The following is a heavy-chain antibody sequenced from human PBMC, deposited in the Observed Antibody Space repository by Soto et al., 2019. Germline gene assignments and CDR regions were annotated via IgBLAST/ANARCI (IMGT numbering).Heavy chain of an antibody. Sequence: GGSLRLSCAASGFNFNYYGMLWVRQAPGKGLEWVAVIWYDGGDKNYADSVNGRFTISRDDSKSTAYLQVNSLKTEDTAVYYCTRGVPGDRMEYWGQGTLVTVSS. CDR2: IWYDGGDK. J-gene: IGHJ4*02. CDR3: TRGVPGDRMEY. V-gene: IGHV3-33*01. D-gene: IGHD2-2*01. CDR1: GFNFNYYG.